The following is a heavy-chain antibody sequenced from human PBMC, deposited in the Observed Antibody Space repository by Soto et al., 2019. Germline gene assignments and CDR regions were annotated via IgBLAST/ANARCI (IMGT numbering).Heavy chain of an antibody. D-gene: IGHD2-21*02. CDR2: VYDTGST. J-gene: IGHJ5*02. Sequence: SATLSLTCTVSGASIRSTDYYWSWIRQAPGKGLEWIGYVYDTGSTYYNPSLMSRLTISVDTSKNQFSLKLTSVTAVETAVYYCVRTATQGAVAPHWFDRWGQGALVTVSS. CDR1: GASIRSTDYY. V-gene: IGHV4-30-4*01. CDR3: VRTATQGAVAPHWFDR.